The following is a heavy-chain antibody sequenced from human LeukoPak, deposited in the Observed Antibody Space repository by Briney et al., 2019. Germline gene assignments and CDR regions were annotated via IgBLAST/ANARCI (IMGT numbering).Heavy chain of an antibody. Sequence: SETLSLTCAVSGGSISSSNWWSRVRQPPGKGLEWIGEIYHSGSTNYNPSLKSRATISVDTSKNQFSLKLRSVTAADTAVYYCARAYHYDNSGYYKAFDVWGQGTMLTVSS. CDR3: ARAYHYDNSGYYKAFDV. J-gene: IGHJ3*01. V-gene: IGHV4-4*02. CDR2: IYHSGST. CDR1: GGSISSSNW. D-gene: IGHD3-22*01.